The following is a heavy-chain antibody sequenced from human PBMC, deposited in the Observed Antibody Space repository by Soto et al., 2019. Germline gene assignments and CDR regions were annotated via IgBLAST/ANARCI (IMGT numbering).Heavy chain of an antibody. V-gene: IGHV2-5*02. J-gene: IGHJ4*02. D-gene: IGHD1-7*01. CDR2: IYWDDDK. CDR1: GFSLSTSGVG. Sequence: QITLKESGPTLVKPTQTLTLTCTFSGFSLSTSGVGVGWIRQPPGKALEWLALIYWDDDKRYSPSLKSRLTITKDTSKNQLVHTMTNMDPVDTATYYCAHEQNWHYAGDFDYWGQGTRVTVSS. CDR3: AHEQNWHYAGDFDY.